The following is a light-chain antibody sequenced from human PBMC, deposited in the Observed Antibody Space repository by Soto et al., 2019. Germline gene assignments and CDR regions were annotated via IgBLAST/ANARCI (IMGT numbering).Light chain of an antibody. CDR2: GAS. CDR3: QQYGSSPIT. V-gene: IGKV3-20*01. J-gene: IGKJ5*01. CDR1: QSVSSS. Sequence: IVLTQSPATLSLSPGERATLSCRASQSVSSSLALYQQKPSQAPRLLIYGASSRATGIPDRFSGSGSGTDFTLTISRLEPEDFAVYYCQQYGSSPITFGQGTRLEI.